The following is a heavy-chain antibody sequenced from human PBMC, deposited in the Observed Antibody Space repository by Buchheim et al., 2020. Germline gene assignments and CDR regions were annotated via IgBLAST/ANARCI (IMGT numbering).Heavy chain of an antibody. Sequence: QVQLVESRGGVVQPGRSLRLSCAASGFTFSSYAMHWVRQAPGKGLEWVAVISYDGSNKYYADSVKGRFTISRDNSKNTLYLQMNSLRAEDTAVYYCARGYCGGDCYWDSTYYYYYGMDVWGQGTT. CDR1: GFTFSSYA. CDR3: ARGYCGGDCYWDSTYYYYYGMDV. V-gene: IGHV3-30-3*01. D-gene: IGHD2-21*01. J-gene: IGHJ6*02. CDR2: ISYDGSNK.